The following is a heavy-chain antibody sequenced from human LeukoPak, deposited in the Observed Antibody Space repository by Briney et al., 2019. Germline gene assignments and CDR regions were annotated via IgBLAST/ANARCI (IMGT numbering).Heavy chain of an antibody. CDR3: ARGTDYYGSGSYFWEDAFDI. V-gene: IGHV3-21*01. D-gene: IGHD3-10*01. CDR2: ISSSSYI. CDR1: GFTFSSYS. J-gene: IGHJ3*02. Sequence: PGGSLRLSCAASGFTFSSYSMNWVRQAPGKGLEWVSSISSSSYIYYADSVKGRFTISRDNAKNSLYLQMNSLRAEDTAVYYCARGTDYYGSGSYFWEDAFDIWGQGTMVTVSS.